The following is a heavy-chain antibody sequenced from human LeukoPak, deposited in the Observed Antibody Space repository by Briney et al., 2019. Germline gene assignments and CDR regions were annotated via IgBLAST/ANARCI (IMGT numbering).Heavy chain of an antibody. Sequence: SETLSLTCTVSGYSITSGYYWGWIRQPPGQGLEWIGTIYHSGSTHYNPSLNSRVTMSVDTSKTQVSLKLSSVTAADTAVYYCARVAVAGLDYWGQGTLVTVSS. CDR2: IYHSGST. D-gene: IGHD6-19*01. V-gene: IGHV4-38-2*02. J-gene: IGHJ4*02. CDR3: ARVAVAGLDY. CDR1: GYSITSGYY.